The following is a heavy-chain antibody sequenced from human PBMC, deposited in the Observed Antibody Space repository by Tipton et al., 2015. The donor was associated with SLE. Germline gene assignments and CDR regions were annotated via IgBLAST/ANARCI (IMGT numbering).Heavy chain of an antibody. CDR3: AKDRRLNTNYYTFLDY. CDR1: GFTFSDYY. Sequence: SLRLSCAASGFTFSDYYMSWIRQAPGKGLEWVSYISSSSTYTNYAEDSVKGRFTISRDNAKNTLYLEMNSLRPEDTAVYYCAKDRRLNTNYYTFLDYWGQGTLVTVSS. D-gene: IGHD1-26*01. J-gene: IGHJ4*02. CDR2: ISSSSTYT. V-gene: IGHV3-11*05.